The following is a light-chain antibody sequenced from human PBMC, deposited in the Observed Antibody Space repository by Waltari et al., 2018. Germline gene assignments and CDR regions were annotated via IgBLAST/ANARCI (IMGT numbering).Light chain of an antibody. CDR3: QQTYTTPRT. CDR2: DAS. CDR1: QKISNY. V-gene: IGKV1-39*01. Sequence: DIQMTQSPSSLSASVEARVTITCRASQKISNYLNWYQQKPRTAPRLLIYDASRLQSGVPSRFSGSGSGTDFTLTISSLQPEDFGTYYCQQTYTTPRTFGQGTKVETK. J-gene: IGKJ1*01.